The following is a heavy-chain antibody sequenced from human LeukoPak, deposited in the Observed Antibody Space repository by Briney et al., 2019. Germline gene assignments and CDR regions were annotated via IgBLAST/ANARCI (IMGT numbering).Heavy chain of an antibody. CDR1: GYTFTGYY. J-gene: IGHJ4*02. CDR2: INPNSGGT. V-gene: IGHV1-2*02. D-gene: IGHD6-6*01. CDR3: ARDDGSIAARPRFDY. Sequence: AASVKVSCKASGYTFTGYYMHWVRQAPGQGLEWMGWINPNSGGTNYAQKFQGRVTMTRDTSISTAYMELSRLRSDDTAVYYCARDDGSIAARPRFDYWGQGTLVTVSS.